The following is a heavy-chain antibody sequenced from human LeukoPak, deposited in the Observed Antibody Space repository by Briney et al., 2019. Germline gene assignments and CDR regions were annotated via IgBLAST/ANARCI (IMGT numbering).Heavy chain of an antibody. CDR3: AKSRYIAAAGTGDY. V-gene: IGHV3-9*01. CDR2: ISWNSGSI. D-gene: IGHD6-13*01. Sequence: PGRSLRLSCAASGFTFDDYAMHWVRQAPGKGLEWVSGISWNSGSIAYADSVKGRFTISRDNAKNSLYLQMNSLRAEDTAVYYCAKSRYIAAAGTGDYWGQGTLVTVSS. CDR1: GFTFDDYA. J-gene: IGHJ4*02.